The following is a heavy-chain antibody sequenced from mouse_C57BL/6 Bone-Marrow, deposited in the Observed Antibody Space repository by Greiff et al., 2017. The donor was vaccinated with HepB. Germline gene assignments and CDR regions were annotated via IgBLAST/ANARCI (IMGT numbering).Heavy chain of an antibody. Sequence: QVQLKESGPGLVQPSQSLSITSTVSGFSLTSYGVHWVRQSPGKGLEWLGVIWRGGSTDYNAAFMSRLSITKDNSKSQVFFKMNSLQADDTAIYYCATQEGLRGDFDVWGTGTTVTVSS. CDR2: IWRGGST. CDR3: ATQEGLRGDFDV. J-gene: IGHJ1*03. CDR1: GFSLTSYG. D-gene: IGHD3-1*01. V-gene: IGHV2-5*01.